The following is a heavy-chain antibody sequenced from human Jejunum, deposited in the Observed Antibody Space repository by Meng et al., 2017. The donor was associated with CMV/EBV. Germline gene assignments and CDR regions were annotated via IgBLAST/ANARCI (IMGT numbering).Heavy chain of an antibody. Sequence: SGFTFHDSVVPSVPPAAGTALSSLATLSHYVTSPSSPHFLPARFPISRDNSKSMVYLDMNSLRLDDTAVYYCVREFSRNVFFDFWGQGTLVTVSS. CDR2: LSHYVTSP. V-gene: IGHV3-30-3*01. CDR3: VREFSRNVFFDF. CDR1: GFTFHDSV. J-gene: IGHJ4*02.